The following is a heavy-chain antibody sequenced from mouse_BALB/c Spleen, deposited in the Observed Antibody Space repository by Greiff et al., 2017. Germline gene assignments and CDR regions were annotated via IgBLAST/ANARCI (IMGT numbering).Heavy chain of an antibody. V-gene: IGHV7-1*02. CDR3: ARGAWDYGSGYWYFDV. J-gene: IGHJ1*01. CDR1: GFTFSDFY. D-gene: IGHD1-1*01. Sequence: EVNVVESGGGLVQPGGSLRLSCATSGFTFSDFYMEWVRQPPGKRLEWIAASRNKANDYTTEYSASVKGRFIVSRDTSQSILYLQMNALRAEDAAIYCCARGAWDYGSGYWYFDVWGAGTTVTVSS. CDR2: SRNKANDYTT.